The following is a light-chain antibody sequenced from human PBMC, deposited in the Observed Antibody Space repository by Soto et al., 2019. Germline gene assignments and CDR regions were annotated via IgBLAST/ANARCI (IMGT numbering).Light chain of an antibody. Sequence: QSVLTQPASVSGSPGQSITISCTGTSGDVGGYNYVSWYQQHPGKAPKLMIFEVSNRPSGVSNRFSGSKSGNTASLTISGLHAEDEADYYCSSYTSTSTVVFGGGTKLTVL. CDR1: SGDVGGYNY. V-gene: IGLV2-14*01. CDR2: EVS. CDR3: SSYTSTSTVV. J-gene: IGLJ2*01.